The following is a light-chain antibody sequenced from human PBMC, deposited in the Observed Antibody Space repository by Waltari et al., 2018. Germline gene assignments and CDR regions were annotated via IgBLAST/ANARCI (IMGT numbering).Light chain of an antibody. J-gene: IGLJ2*01. CDR1: SSNIGRNS. CDR2: SSS. CDR3: AAWDDSLTLVV. Sequence: QSVLTQPPSASGTPGQRVTISCSGTSSNIGRNSVNWYQQLPGMAPKLLIYSSSRRPSGVPDRFSASKSGTSATLAISGLQSEDEADYYCAAWDDSLTLVVFGGGTKLTVL. V-gene: IGLV1-44*01.